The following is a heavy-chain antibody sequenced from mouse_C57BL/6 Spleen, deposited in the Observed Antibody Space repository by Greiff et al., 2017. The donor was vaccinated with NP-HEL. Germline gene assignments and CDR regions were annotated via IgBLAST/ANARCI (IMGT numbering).Heavy chain of an antibody. CDR1: GYTFTSYW. V-gene: IGHV1-55*01. D-gene: IGHD1-3*01. CDR2: IYPGSGST. Sequence: QVQLQQPGAELVKPGASVKMSCKASGYTFTSYWITWVKQRPGQGLEWIGDIYPGSGSTNYNEKFKSKATLTVDTSSSTAYMQLSSLTSEDSAVYYCASKVGGPYYFDYWGQGTTLTVSS. CDR3: ASKVGGPYYFDY. J-gene: IGHJ2*01.